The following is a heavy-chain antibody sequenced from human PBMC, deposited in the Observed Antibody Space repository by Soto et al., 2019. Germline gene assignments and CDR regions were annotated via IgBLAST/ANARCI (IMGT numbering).Heavy chain of an antibody. D-gene: IGHD3-3*01. CDR1: GFTFSSYG. V-gene: IGHV3-30*18. J-gene: IGHJ6*02. CDR2: ISYDGSNK. CDR3: AKVGLAVFGVVNPSYYYYGMDV. Sequence: PGGALRLSCAASGFTFSSYGMHWVRQAPGKGLEWVAVISYDGSNKYYADSVKGRFTISRDNSKNTLYLQMNSLRAEDTAVYYCAKVGLAVFGVVNPSYYYYGMDVWGQGTTVTVSS.